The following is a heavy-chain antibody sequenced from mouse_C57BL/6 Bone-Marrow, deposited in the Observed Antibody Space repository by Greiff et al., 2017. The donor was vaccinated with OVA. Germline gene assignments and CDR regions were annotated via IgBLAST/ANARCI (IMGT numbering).Heavy chain of an antibody. Sequence: QVHVKQSGPGLVQPSQSLSITCTVSGFSLTSYGVHWVRQSPGKGLEWLGVIWSGGSTDYNAAFISRLSISKDNSKSQVSFKMNSLQADDTAIYYCARSGSPWFAYWGQGTLVTVSA. V-gene: IGHV2-2*01. CDR1: GFSLTSYG. D-gene: IGHD1-1*01. CDR3: ARSGSPWFAY. J-gene: IGHJ3*01. CDR2: IWSGGST.